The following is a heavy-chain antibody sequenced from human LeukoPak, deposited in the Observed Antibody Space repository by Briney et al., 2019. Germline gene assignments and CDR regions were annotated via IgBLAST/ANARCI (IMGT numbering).Heavy chain of an antibody. D-gene: IGHD5-18*01. V-gene: IGHV1-2*02. CDR1: GYTFTDYY. CDR2: INPNSGDT. Sequence: ASVKVSFKASGYTFTDYYMHWVRQAPGQGLEWMGWINPNSGDTDYAQKFQGRVTMTRDTSISTAYMELSRLRSDDTAVYYCARDMDTGPDLFDYWGQGTLVTVSS. J-gene: IGHJ4*02. CDR3: ARDMDTGPDLFDY.